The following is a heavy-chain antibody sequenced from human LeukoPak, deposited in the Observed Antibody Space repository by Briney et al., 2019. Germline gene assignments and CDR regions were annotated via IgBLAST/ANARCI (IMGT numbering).Heavy chain of an antibody. J-gene: IGHJ4*02. Sequence: GGSLRLSCAVSGFTFSNYWMHWVRQAPGKGLVWVSRINSDGSSTSYADSVKGRFTISRDNAKNTLYLQMNSLRAEDTAVYYCAKDSGDIAVADWGQGTLVTVSS. D-gene: IGHD6-19*01. CDR3: AKDSGDIAVAD. CDR1: GFTFSNYW. V-gene: IGHV3-74*01. CDR2: INSDGSST.